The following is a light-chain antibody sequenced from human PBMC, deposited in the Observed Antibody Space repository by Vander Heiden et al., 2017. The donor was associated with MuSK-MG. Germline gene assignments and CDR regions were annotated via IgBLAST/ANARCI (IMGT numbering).Light chain of an antibody. CDR1: KLGDKY. CDR2: QDS. V-gene: IGLV3-1*01. Sequence: SYELTQPPSVSVSPGQTASITCSGDKLGDKYACWYQQKPGQSPVLVIYQDSKRPSGIPERFSGSNSGTTAPLTISGTQAMDEADYCCQAWDSSIVVFGGGTKLTVL. J-gene: IGLJ2*01. CDR3: QAWDSSIVV.